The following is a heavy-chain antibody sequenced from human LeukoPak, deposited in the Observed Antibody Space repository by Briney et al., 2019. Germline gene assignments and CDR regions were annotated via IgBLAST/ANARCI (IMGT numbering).Heavy chain of an antibody. D-gene: IGHD4-23*01. V-gene: IGHV3-23*01. CDR2: ISYSGANT. CDR3: AKSTVMTTVVTPAFDY. J-gene: IGHJ4*02. CDR1: GFAFNNYA. Sequence: GGSLRLSCAASGFAFNNYAMSWVCQAPGKGLEWVSAISYSGANTYYADSVKGRFTISRDNSKNTLILQMNSLRAEDTAVYYCAKSTVMTTVVTPAFDYWGQGTLVTVSS.